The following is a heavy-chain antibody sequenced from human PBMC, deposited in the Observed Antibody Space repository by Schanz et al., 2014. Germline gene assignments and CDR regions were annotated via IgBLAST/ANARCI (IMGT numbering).Heavy chain of an antibody. CDR1: GYMFDTYG. Sequence: QVRLVQSGAEAREPGASVKVSCKATGYMFDTYGFAWVRQAPGQGLEWMGWISTYNGHTRYGQKFQDRLSLTTDTDTPTAHVELRSLRTDDTAVYYCARAPTRMNMFRGVTYFFDYWGQGTLVTVSS. CDR3: ARAPTRMNMFRGVTYFFDY. J-gene: IGHJ4*02. CDR2: ISTYNGHT. V-gene: IGHV1-18*04. D-gene: IGHD3-10*01.